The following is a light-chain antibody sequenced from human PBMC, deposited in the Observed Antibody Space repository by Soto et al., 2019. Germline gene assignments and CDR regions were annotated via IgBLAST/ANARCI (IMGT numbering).Light chain of an antibody. CDR1: QTISSW. CDR2: KAS. V-gene: IGKV1-5*03. Sequence: DIQMTQSPSTLSASVRDRVTITCRASQTISSWLAWFQQRPGRAPKFLIYKASSLKNGVPLRFSGSGSGTQFTLTNSSLQPDDFATYYCQQSYSTPITFGQGTRLEI. J-gene: IGKJ5*01. CDR3: QQSYSTPIT.